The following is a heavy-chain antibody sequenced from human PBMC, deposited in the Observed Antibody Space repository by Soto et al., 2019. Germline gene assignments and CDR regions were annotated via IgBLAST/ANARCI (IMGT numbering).Heavy chain of an antibody. CDR3: ATWHLQEHAYDI. CDR2: LYDLDGT. Sequence: DVQLVASGGGLIQPGESLRLSCEALGFTVSGKKYVAWVRQAPGKGLEWLSALYDLDGTYYADSVKGRFTTSSDSSRTTVYLQMNSLRPDDTAVYSCATWHLQEHAYDIWGQGTMVTVSS. V-gene: IGHV3-53*01. D-gene: IGHD1-1*01. J-gene: IGHJ3*02. CDR1: GFTVSGKKY.